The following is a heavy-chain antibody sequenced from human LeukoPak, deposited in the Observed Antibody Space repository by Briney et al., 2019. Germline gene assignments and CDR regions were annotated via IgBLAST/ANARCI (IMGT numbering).Heavy chain of an antibody. CDR3: ARDDPSYGRPFDY. CDR1: GFTLSSYS. D-gene: IGHD5-18*01. Sequence: GGSLRLSCAASGFTLSSYSMNWVRQAPGKGLEWVSSISSSSSYIYYADSVKGRFTISRDNAKNSLYLQMNSLRAEDTAVYYSARDDPSYGRPFDYWGQGTLVTVSS. V-gene: IGHV3-21*01. CDR2: ISSSSSYI. J-gene: IGHJ4*02.